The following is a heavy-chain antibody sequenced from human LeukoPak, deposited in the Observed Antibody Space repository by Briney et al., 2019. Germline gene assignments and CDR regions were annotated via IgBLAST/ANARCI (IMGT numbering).Heavy chain of an antibody. D-gene: IGHD6-13*01. CDR2: IRYDGSNK. Sequence: GGSLRLSGAASGFTFSSYGMHWVRQAPGKGLEWVAFIRYDGSNKYYADSVKGRFTISRDNSKNTLYLQMNSLRAEDTAVYYCAKDHKYRIAAAGRGWYFDYWGQGTLVTVSS. CDR1: GFTFSSYG. J-gene: IGHJ4*02. V-gene: IGHV3-30*02. CDR3: AKDHKYRIAAAGRGWYFDY.